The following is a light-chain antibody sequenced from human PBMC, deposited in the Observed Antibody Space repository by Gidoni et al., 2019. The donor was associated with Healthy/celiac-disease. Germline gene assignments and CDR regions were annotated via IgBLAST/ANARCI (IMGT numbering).Light chain of an antibody. Sequence: DIVLTQSPGTLSLSPGERATLSCRASQSVSSSYLAWYQQKPGQAPRLLIYGASSRANGIPDRFSGSGAGTDFTITISRLEPEDFAVYYCQQYGSSPPYTFGQXTKLEIK. CDR3: QQYGSSPPYT. V-gene: IGKV3-20*01. CDR2: GAS. CDR1: QSVSSSY. J-gene: IGKJ2*01.